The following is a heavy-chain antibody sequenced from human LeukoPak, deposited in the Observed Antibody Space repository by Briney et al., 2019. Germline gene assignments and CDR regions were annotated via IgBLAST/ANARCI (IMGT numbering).Heavy chain of an antibody. D-gene: IGHD2-15*01. CDR2: IYPGDSDT. V-gene: IGHV5-51*01. CDR3: ATYTGGTGYCSGGSCYPDAFDI. CDR1: GYSFTSYW. J-gene: IGHJ3*02. Sequence: PGESLKISCKGSGYSFTSYWIGWVRQMPGKGLEWMGIIYPGDSDTGYSPSFQGQVTISADKSISTAYLQWSSLKASDTAMYYYATYTGGTGYCSGGSCYPDAFDIWGQGTMVTVSS.